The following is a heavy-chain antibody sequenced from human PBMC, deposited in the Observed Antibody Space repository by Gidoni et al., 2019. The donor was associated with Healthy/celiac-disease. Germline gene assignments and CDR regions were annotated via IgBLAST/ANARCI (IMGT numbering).Heavy chain of an antibody. V-gene: IGHV1-8*01. CDR1: GYTFTSYD. Sequence: QVQLVQSGAEVKKPGASVKVSCKASGYTFTSYDINWVRQATGQGLEWMGWMNPNSGNTGYAQKFQGRVTMTRNTSISTAYMELSSLRSEDTAVYYCARGPYYDFWSGYYRYYGMDVWGQGTTVTVSS. CDR3: ARGPYYDFWSGYYRYYGMDV. D-gene: IGHD3-3*01. CDR2: MNPNSGNT. J-gene: IGHJ6*02.